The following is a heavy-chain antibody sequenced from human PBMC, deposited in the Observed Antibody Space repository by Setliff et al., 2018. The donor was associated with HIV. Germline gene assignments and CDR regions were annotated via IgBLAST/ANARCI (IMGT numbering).Heavy chain of an antibody. Sequence: ASVKVSCKASGYTFTDYYMHWVRQAPGQGLEWMGWINPNSGGTKSAQTFQGRVTMTRDTSINTAYMDLSRLRSDDTAIYYCARDNLEETAESLWGPMKNDAFDIWGPGTLVTVSS. CDR2: INPNSGGT. J-gene: IGHJ3*02. D-gene: IGHD2-21*01. CDR3: ARDNLEETAESLWGPMKNDAFDI. CDR1: GYTFTDYY. V-gene: IGHV1-2*02.